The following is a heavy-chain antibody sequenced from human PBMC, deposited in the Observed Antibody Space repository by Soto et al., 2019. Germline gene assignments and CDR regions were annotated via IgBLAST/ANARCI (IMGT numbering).Heavy chain of an antibody. J-gene: IGHJ3*02. Sequence: SVKVSCKASGGTFSSYAISWVRQAPGQGLEWMGGIIPIFGTANYAQKFQGRVTITADKSTSTAYMELSSLRSEDTAVYYCANHFTAWIPKQQLALDAFDIWGQGTMVTV. V-gene: IGHV1-69*06. D-gene: IGHD6-13*01. CDR1: GGTFSSYA. CDR2: IIPIFGTA. CDR3: ANHFTAWIPKQQLALDAFDI.